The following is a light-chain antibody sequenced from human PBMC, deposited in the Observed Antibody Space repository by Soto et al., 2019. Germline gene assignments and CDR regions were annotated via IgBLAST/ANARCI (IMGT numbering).Light chain of an antibody. V-gene: IGKV1-39*01. CDR1: QSLSSY. CDR2: AAS. CDR3: QKYNSAPRT. J-gene: IGKJ1*01. Sequence: DIQMTQSPSSLSASVGDRVTITCRASQSLSSYLNWYQQKPGKAPNLLIYAASSLQSGVPSRFSGSGSGTDFTLTISSLQPEDVATYYCQKYNSAPRTFGQGTKVDI.